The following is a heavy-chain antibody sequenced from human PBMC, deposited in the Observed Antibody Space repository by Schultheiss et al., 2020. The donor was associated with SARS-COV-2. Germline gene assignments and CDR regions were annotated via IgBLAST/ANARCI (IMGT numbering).Heavy chain of an antibody. J-gene: IGHJ4*02. V-gene: IGHV3-74*01. CDR2: INSDGSST. Sequence: GGSLRLSCAASGFTFSSYWMHWVRQAPGKGLVWVSRINSDGSSTSYADSVKGRFTISRDNAKNSLYLQMNSLRAEDTAVYYCARDAEGYHPTGWGQGTLVTVSS. CDR1: GFTFSSYW. CDR3: ARDAEGYHPTG. D-gene: IGHD5-12*01.